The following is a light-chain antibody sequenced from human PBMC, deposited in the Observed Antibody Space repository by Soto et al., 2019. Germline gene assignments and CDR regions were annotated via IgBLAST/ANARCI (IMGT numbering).Light chain of an antibody. CDR1: QSVSSY. CDR3: QQRSNWPPIFT. CDR2: DAS. J-gene: IGKJ3*01. V-gene: IGKV3-11*01. Sequence: EIVLTQSPATLSLSPGERATLSCRASQSVSSYLAWYQQKPGQAPRLLIYDASNRATGIPARFSGSGSGTDFTLTISCLEPEDFAVYSCQQRSNWPPIFTFGLGTKVDIK.